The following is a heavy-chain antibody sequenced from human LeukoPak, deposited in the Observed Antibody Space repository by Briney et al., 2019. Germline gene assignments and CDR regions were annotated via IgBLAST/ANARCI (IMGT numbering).Heavy chain of an antibody. V-gene: IGHV3-9*01. CDR1: GFTFDDYA. Sequence: GGSLRLSCAASGFTFDDYAMHWVRQAPGKGLEWVSGISWNSGSIGYADSVKGRSTISRDNAKNSLYLQMNSLRAEDTALYYCAKGGFEVTGSDFDYWGQGTLVTVSS. CDR2: ISWNSGSI. J-gene: IGHJ4*02. CDR3: AKGGFEVTGSDFDY. D-gene: IGHD1-26*01.